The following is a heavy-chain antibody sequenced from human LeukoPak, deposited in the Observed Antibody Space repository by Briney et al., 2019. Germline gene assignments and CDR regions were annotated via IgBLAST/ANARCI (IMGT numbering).Heavy chain of an antibody. V-gene: IGHV4-34*01. CDR1: GGSFSDCY. D-gene: IGHD2/OR15-2a*01. CDR2: INHSGST. Sequence: SETLSLTCAVYGGSFSDCYWSWIRQPPGKGLEWIGEINHSGSTNYNPSLKSRVTILVDTSMNQFSLKLSSVTAADTAVYYCERGLTSMPPGGYWGQGTLVTVSS. CDR3: ERGLTSMPPGGY. J-gene: IGHJ4*02.